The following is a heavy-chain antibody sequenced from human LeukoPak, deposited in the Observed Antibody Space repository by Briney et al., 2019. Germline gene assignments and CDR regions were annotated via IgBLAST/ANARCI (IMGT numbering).Heavy chain of an antibody. CDR2: IYHSGST. CDR1: GGSISSGGYS. V-gene: IGHV4-30-2*01. Sequence: PSQTLSLTCAVSGGSISSGGYSWSWIRQPPGKGLEWIGYIYHSGSTYYNPSLKSRVTISVDRSKNQFSLKLSSVTAADTAVYYCARTVLRYFDWLLWGQGTLVTVSS. CDR3: ARTVLRYFDWLL. J-gene: IGHJ4*02. D-gene: IGHD3-9*01.